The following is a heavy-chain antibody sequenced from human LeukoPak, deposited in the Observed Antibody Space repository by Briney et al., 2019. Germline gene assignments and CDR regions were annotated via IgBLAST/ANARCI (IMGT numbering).Heavy chain of an antibody. J-gene: IGHJ4*02. D-gene: IGHD6-19*01. CDR1: GFTFSSYG. V-gene: IGHV3-30*03. CDR3: ARGRVSSSGWLDY. CDR2: ISNDGSNK. Sequence: GGSLRLSCAASGFTFSSYGMHWVRQAPGKGLEWVAVISNDGSNKHYGDFVKGRFTISGDNSKNTLYQQMSSLRPEDTAVYYCARGRVSSSGWLDYWGQGTLVTVSS.